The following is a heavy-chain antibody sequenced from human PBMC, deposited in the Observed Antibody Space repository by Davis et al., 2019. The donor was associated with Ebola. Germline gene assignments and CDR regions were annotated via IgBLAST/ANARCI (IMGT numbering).Heavy chain of an antibody. CDR2: INPNSGVT. J-gene: IGHJ3*02. D-gene: IGHD6-19*01. V-gene: IGHV1-2*02. CDR1: GYTFTNYY. Sequence: ASVKVSCKASGYTFTNYYMHWVRQAPGQGLEWMGWINPNSGVTNYAQKFQGRVTMTRDTSISTAYMELSRLTSDDTAVYYCARDRRQWLVQAYAFDIWGQGTMVTVSS. CDR3: ARDRRQWLVQAYAFDI.